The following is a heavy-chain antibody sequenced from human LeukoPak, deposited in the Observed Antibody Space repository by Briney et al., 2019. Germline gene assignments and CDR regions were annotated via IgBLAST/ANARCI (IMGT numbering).Heavy chain of an antibody. Sequence: ASVKVSCKASGFTFTAYYMHWVRQAPGQGLEWMGVINPTGNSRSCAQKFQGRVTMTRDTSTSTAYMELSSLRSEDTAVYFCARDNSRREGGTTFWWFDPWGQGTLVTVS. D-gene: IGHD1-26*01. CDR2: INPTGNSR. V-gene: IGHV1-46*01. J-gene: IGHJ5*02. CDR3: ARDNSRREGGTTFWWFDP. CDR1: GFTFTAYY.